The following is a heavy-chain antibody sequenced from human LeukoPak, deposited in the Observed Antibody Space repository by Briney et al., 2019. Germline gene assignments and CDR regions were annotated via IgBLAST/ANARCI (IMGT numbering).Heavy chain of an antibody. D-gene: IGHD2-2*01. CDR3: AKAGYCSSTSCHRGRVDP. J-gene: IGHJ5*02. CDR1: GFTFSSYA. V-gene: IGHV3-23*01. CDR2: ISGSGGST. Sequence: GGSLRLSCAASGFTFSSYAMSWVRQAPGKGPEWVSAISGSGGSTYYADSVKGRFTISRDNSKNTLYLQMNSLRAEDTAVYYCAKAGYCSSTSCHRGRVDPWGQGTLVTVSS.